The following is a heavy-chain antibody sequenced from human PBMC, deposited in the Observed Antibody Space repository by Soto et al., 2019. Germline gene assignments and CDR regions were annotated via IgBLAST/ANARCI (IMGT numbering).Heavy chain of an antibody. CDR2: IRASGTST. V-gene: IGHV3-23*01. D-gene: IGHD2-8*01. CDR1: GFTFCSYS. J-gene: IGHJ4*02. Sequence: GGSLRLSCAASGFTFCSYSMAWVRQAPGKGLEWVSTIRASGTSTYYADSVEGRFSISRDNSKNTLYLQMNSLRAEDTAVYYCAKEWSDARTREKCGLVDYWGQGALVTVSS. CDR3: AKEWSDARTREKCGLVDY.